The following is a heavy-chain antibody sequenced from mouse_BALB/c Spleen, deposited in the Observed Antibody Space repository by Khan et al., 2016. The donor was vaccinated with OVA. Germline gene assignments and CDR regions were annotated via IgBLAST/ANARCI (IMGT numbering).Heavy chain of an antibody. V-gene: IGHV5-9-1*01. Sequence: EVELVESGGGLVEPGGSLKLSCAASGFTFSTFVMSWVRQTPEKRLEWVATISSAATYTSYPDSVKGRFNISRDTATNTLYLQMNSLRSEDTASYCCDNGSCGWFAYWGQGTLVTVSA. J-gene: IGHJ3*01. D-gene: IGHD1-1*01. CDR3: DNGSCGWFAY. CDR2: ISSAATYT. CDR1: GFTFSTFV.